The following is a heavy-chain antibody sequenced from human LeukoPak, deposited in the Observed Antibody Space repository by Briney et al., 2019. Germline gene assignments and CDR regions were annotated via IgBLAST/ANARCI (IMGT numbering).Heavy chain of an antibody. D-gene: IGHD1-26*01. CDR3: ARVGRIVGATRRWFDP. V-gene: IGHV4-34*01. J-gene: IGHJ5*02. CDR1: GGSFGGYY. Sequence: SETLSLTCAVYGGSFGGYYWSWIRQPPGKGLEWIGEINHSGSTNYNPSLKSRVTISVDTSKNQFSLKLSSVTAADTAVYYCARVGRIVGATRRWFDPWGQGTLVTVSS. CDR2: INHSGST.